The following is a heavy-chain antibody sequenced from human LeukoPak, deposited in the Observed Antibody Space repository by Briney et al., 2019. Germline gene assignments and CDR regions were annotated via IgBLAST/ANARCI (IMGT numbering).Heavy chain of an antibody. CDR2: INPHSGGT. CDR1: GYTFTSYG. Sequence: ASVKVSCKASGYTFTSYGISWVRQAPGQGLEWMGWINPHSGGTNYAQKFQGRVTMTRDTSISAAYMELSRLRSDDTAVYYCARGQDTMVRGALGDYWGQGTLVTVSS. V-gene: IGHV1-2*02. J-gene: IGHJ4*02. D-gene: IGHD3-10*01. CDR3: ARGQDTMVRGALGDY.